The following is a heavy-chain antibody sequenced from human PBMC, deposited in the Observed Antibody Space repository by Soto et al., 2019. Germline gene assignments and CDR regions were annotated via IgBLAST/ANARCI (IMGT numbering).Heavy chain of an antibody. D-gene: IGHD3-22*01. J-gene: IGHJ6*02. V-gene: IGHV1-18*04. CDR3: ATFRTSGYHTHYFFGMDV. CDR1: GNTFMTHG. CDR2: ISPYNDNT. Sequence: QVHLEQSGPEVQKPGASVKVACRASGNTFMTHGISWVRQAPGQGLEWMGWISPYNDNTNYAQKFQGRVSMTTDLSTSTADMEMRSLSSDDTAVYYCATFRTSGYHTHYFFGMDVWGQGTTVAVSS.